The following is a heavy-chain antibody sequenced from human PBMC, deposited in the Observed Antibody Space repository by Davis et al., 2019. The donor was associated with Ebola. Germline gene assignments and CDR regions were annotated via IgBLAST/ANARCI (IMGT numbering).Heavy chain of an antibody. CDR1: GFIFSSYV. J-gene: IGHJ3*01. D-gene: IGHD2/OR15-2a*01. Sequence: PGGSLRLSCAASGFIFSSYVMSWVRQAPGKGLEWVSTLGTSADTYYADSVKGRFTISRDNSKNTLYLQMNSLRVDDTAIYFCAKDDPNIWFDVWGQGTMVAVSS. V-gene: IGHV3-23*01. CDR2: LGTSADT. CDR3: AKDDPNIWFDV.